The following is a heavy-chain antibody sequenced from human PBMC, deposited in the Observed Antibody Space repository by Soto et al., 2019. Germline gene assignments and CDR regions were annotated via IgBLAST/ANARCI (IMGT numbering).Heavy chain of an antibody. D-gene: IGHD2-21*02. CDR2: IIPIFGTA. CDR1: GGTFSSYA. Sequence: SVKVSCKASGGTFSSYAISWVRQAPGQGLEWMGGIIPIFGTANYAQKFQGRVTITADESTSTAYMELSSLRSEDTAVYYCARGGVYCGGDCYPVDYWGQGTLVTVSS. CDR3: ARGGVYCGGDCYPVDY. V-gene: IGHV1-69*13. J-gene: IGHJ4*02.